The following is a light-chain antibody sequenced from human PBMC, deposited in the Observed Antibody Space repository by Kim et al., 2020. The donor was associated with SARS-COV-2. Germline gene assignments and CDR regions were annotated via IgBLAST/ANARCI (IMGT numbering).Light chain of an antibody. CDR3: HSGDSSVQL. CDR1: NLRSYY. V-gene: IGLV3-19*01. Sequence: SSELTQDPAVSVALGQTVRITCQGDNLRSYYASWYQQKAGQAPVLVIYGKNGRPSGIPDRFSGSSSGNTASLTITGAQAEDEADYYCHSGDSSVQLFGGGTQLTVL. CDR2: GKN. J-gene: IGLJ2*01.